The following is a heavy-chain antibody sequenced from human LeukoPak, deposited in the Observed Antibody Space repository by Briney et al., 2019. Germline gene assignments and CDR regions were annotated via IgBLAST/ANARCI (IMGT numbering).Heavy chain of an antibody. CDR2: ISSSSTI. V-gene: IGHV3-48*01. Sequence: TGGSLRLSCAASGFTFSSYSMNWVRQAPGKGLEWVSYISSSSTIYYADSVKGRFTISRDNAKNSLYLQMNSLRAEDTAVYYCARDDTGQFDYWGQGTLVTVSS. CDR3: ARDDTGQFDY. CDR1: GFTFSSYS. J-gene: IGHJ4*02.